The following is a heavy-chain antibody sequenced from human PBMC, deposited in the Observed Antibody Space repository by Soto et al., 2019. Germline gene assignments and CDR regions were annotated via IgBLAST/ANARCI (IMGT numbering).Heavy chain of an antibody. CDR3: ARDGPLGDYIWGSYRSFGSY. J-gene: IGHJ4*02. CDR1: GYTFTSYG. D-gene: IGHD3-16*02. CDR2: ISAYNGNT. Sequence: ASVKVSCKASGYTFTSYGISWVRQAPGQGLEWMGWISAYNGNTNYAQKLQGRVTMATDTSTSTAYMELRSLRSDDTAVYYCARDGPLGDYIWGSYRSFGSYWGQGTLVTVSS. V-gene: IGHV1-18*01.